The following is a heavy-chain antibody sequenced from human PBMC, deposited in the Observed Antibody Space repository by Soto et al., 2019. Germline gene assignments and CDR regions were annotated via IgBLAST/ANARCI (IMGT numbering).Heavy chain of an antibody. D-gene: IGHD5-12*01. CDR2: INSDGSST. Sequence: EVQLVESGGGLVQPGGSLRLSCAASGFTFSSYWMHWVRQAPGKGLVWVSRINSDGSSTSYADSVKGRFTISRDNAKNTLYLQMNSMRVDDTAVYYCARVYIVATISRTDYYYYYMDVWGKGTTVTVSS. V-gene: IGHV3-74*01. CDR1: GFTFSSYW. CDR3: ARVYIVATISRTDYYYYYMDV. J-gene: IGHJ6*03.